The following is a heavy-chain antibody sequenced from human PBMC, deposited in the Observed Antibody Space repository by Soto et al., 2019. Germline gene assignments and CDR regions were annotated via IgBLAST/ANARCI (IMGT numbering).Heavy chain of an antibody. D-gene: IGHD3-9*01. CDR2: IDPSDSYT. V-gene: IGHV5-10-1*03. CDR3: ARLPQPYYDILTGYYATFDY. Sequence: EVQLVQSGAEVKKPGESLRISCKGSGYSFTSYWISWVRQMPGKGLEWMGRIDPSDSYTNYSPSFQGHVTISADKSISTAYLQWSSLKASDTAMYYCARLPQPYYDILTGYYATFDYWGQGTLVTVSS. CDR1: GYSFTSYW. J-gene: IGHJ4*02.